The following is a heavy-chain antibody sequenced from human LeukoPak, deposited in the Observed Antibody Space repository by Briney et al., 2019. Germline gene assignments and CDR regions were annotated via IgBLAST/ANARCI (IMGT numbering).Heavy chain of an antibody. J-gene: IGHJ4*02. CDR2: IYPGDSDT. V-gene: IGHV5-51*01. D-gene: IGHD5-24*01. CDR1: GYSFTSYW. CDR3: ARIQGRDGYNIWEENYFDC. Sequence: GESLKISCKGSGYSFTSYWIGWVRQMPGKGLEWMGIIYPGDSDTRYSPSFQGQVTISADKSISTAYLQWSSLKASDTAMYYCARIQGRDGYNIWEENYFDCWGQGTLVTVSS.